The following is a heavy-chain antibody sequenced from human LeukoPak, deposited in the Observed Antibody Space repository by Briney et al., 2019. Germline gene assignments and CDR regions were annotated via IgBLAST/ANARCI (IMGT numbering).Heavy chain of an antibody. CDR1: GYTFTGYY. CDR2: INPNSGGT. D-gene: IGHD6-6*01. Sequence: GASVKVSCKASGYTFTGYYMHWVRQAPGQGLEWMGWINPNSGGTNYAQKFQGGVTMTRDTSISTAYMKLSRLRSDDTAVYYCARERIAYYGMDVWGQGTTVTVSS. CDR3: ARERIAYYGMDV. V-gene: IGHV1-2*02. J-gene: IGHJ6*02.